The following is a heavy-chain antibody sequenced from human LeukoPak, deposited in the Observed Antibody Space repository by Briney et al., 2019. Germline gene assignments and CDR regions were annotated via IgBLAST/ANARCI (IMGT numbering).Heavy chain of an antibody. D-gene: IGHD5-24*01. J-gene: IGHJ3*02. V-gene: IGHV4-59*08. CDR2: VYYSGST. CDR3: AVNSTRHTFDI. CDR1: GGFISTYY. Sequence: SETLSLTCTVSGGFISTYYWSWIRQSPGKGLEWIGSVYYSGSTNYNPSLKSRVSISVDTSKNQFSLELSSGTAADTAVYYCAVNSTRHTFDIWGQGTMVTVSS.